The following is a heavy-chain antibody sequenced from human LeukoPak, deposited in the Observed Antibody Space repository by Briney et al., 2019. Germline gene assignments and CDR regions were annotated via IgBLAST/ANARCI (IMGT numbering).Heavy chain of an antibody. CDR2: IYYSGST. CDR3: ARDKSITMVRGVIPTSNWFDP. D-gene: IGHD3-10*01. V-gene: IGHV4-59*12. Sequence: SETLSLTCTVSGGSISSYYWSWIRQPPGKGLEWIGYIYYSGSTNYNPSLKSRVTMSVDTSKNQFSLKLSSVTAADTAVYYCARDKSITMVRGVIPTSNWFDPWGQGTLVTVSS. CDR1: GGSISSYY. J-gene: IGHJ5*02.